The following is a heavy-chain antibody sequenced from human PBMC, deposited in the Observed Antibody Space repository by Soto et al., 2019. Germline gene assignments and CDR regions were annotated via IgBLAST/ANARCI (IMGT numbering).Heavy chain of an antibody. V-gene: IGHV3-21*04. Sequence: EVQLVESGGGLVKPGGSLRLSCAASGFTFNTYSMNWVRQAPGKGLEWVSSIDTSSTFIYYGGSLKGRFTISRDNAKNSKYLQMNNLKAEDTAVYYCARDGEYSDYENWYFDLWGRGNLVTVSS. D-gene: IGHD5-12*01. CDR2: IDTSSTFI. CDR3: ARDGEYSDYENWYFDL. CDR1: GFTFNTYS. J-gene: IGHJ2*01.